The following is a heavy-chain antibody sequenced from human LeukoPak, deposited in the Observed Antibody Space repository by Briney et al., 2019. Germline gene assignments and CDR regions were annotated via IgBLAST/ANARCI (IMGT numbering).Heavy chain of an antibody. J-gene: IGHJ6*03. CDR3: AREDSSSGDYYYYYYMDV. CDR2: IYTSGST. Sequence: SETLSLTCTVSGGSISSGSYYWSWIRQPAGKGLEWIGHIYTSGSTNYNPSLKSRVTISVDTSKNQFSLKLSAVTAADTAVYYCAREDSSSGDYYYYYYMDVWGKGTTVTVSS. V-gene: IGHV4-61*09. D-gene: IGHD6-6*01. CDR1: GGSISSGSYY.